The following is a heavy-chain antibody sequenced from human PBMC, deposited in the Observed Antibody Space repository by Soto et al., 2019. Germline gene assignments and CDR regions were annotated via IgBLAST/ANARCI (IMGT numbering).Heavy chain of an antibody. V-gene: IGHV1-58*01. CDR3: GADELVYCRSTSCYDPGEEYYGMDV. CDR2: IVVGSGNT. Sequence: QMQLVQSGPEVKKPGTSVKVSCKASGFTFTSSAVQWVRQARGQRLEWIGWIVVGSGNTNYAQKFQEGVTITGDMSTSTAYVGLSSLRSEDPAVYYCGADELVYCRSTSCYDPGEEYYGMDVWGQGTTVTVSS. D-gene: IGHD2-2*01. J-gene: IGHJ6*02. CDR1: GFTFTSSA.